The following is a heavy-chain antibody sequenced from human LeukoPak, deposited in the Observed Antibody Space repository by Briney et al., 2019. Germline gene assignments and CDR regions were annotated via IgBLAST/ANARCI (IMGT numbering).Heavy chain of an antibody. CDR2: IYHSGST. Sequence: PSETLSLTCTVSGGSISSGGYYWSWIRQPPGKGLEWIGYIYHSGSTYYNPSLKSRVTISVDRSKNQFSLKLSSVTAADTAVYYCASRGWYHPAFDYWGQGTLVTVSS. D-gene: IGHD6-19*01. CDR1: GGSISSGGYY. J-gene: IGHJ4*02. CDR3: ASRGWYHPAFDY. V-gene: IGHV4-30-2*01.